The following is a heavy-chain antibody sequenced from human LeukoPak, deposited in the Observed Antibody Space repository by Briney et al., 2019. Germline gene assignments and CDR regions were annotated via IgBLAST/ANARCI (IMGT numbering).Heavy chain of an antibody. J-gene: IGHJ4*02. CDR3: VRDLGYYDSSGYPTHFDY. V-gene: IGHV1-46*04. D-gene: IGHD3-22*01. CDR1: GYTFTSYF. CDR2: INPGSGRT. Sequence: SVPVSCKASGYTFTSYFIHWVRQAPGQGLEWMGIINPGSGRTSYTQKLRHRVTMTRDKSTSTVNMDLSSLRSEDTAVYYCVRDLGYYDSSGYPTHFDYWGQGTLVTVSS.